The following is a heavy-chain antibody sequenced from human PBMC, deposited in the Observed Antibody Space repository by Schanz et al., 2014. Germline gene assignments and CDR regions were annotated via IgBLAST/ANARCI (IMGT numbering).Heavy chain of an antibody. CDR2: ISYSGST. D-gene: IGHD4-17*01. Sequence: QVQLQQWGAGLLKPSETLSLTCTVSGVSVSSGGDYWIWIRQHPEKGLEWIGFISYSGSTYYNPSRKRRVTISEDTSKNQFSLNLSSATAEDTAVYYCARDRGHGDLPGDIWGQGTMVTVSS. J-gene: IGHJ3*02. CDR3: ARDRGHGDLPGDI. CDR1: GVSVSSGGDY. V-gene: IGHV4-31*03.